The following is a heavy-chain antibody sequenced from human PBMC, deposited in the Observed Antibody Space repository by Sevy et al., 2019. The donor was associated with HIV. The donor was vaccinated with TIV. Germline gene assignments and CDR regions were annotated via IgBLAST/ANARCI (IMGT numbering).Heavy chain of an antibody. D-gene: IGHD3-9*01. CDR2: ISGSGGST. CDR1: GFTFNFYA. J-gene: IGHJ5*02. CDR3: AKDHDNNWFDP. V-gene: IGHV3-23*01. Sequence: GGSLRLSCAASGFTFNFYAMTWVRQAPGKGLEWVSTISGSGGSTYYADSVKGRFTISRDNSKNTLYLQMNSLRAEDTALYYCAKDHDNNWFDPWGQGTLVTVSS.